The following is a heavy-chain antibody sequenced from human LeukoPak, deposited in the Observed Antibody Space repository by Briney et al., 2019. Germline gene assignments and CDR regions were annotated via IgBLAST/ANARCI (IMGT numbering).Heavy chain of an antibody. CDR2: IYYTGST. V-gene: IGHV4-59*08. D-gene: IGHD3-22*01. Sequence: PSETLSLTCTVSGGSISSYYWSWIRQSPGNGLEWIGYIYYTGSTNYNPSLMSRVTISVDTSKNQFSLKLNSVTAADTAVYYCARGYYDSSGYSCPFDCWGQGTLVTVSS. J-gene: IGHJ4*02. CDR1: GGSISSYY. CDR3: ARGYYDSSGYSCPFDC.